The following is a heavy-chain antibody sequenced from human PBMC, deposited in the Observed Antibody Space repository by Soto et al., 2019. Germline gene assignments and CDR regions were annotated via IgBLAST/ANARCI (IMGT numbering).Heavy chain of an antibody. J-gene: IGHJ6*02. D-gene: IGHD3-22*01. CDR1: GGTFSSYA. V-gene: IGHV1-69*13. Sequence: SVKVSCKASGGTFSSYAISWVRQAPGQGLEWMGGIIPIFGTANYAQKFQGRVTITADESTSTAYMELSSLRSEDTAVYYCARDPTTYYYDSSVRYGMDVWGQGTTVTVYS. CDR2: IIPIFGTA. CDR3: ARDPTTYYYDSSVRYGMDV.